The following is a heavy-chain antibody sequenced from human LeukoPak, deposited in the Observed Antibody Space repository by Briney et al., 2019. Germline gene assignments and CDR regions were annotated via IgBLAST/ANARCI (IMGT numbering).Heavy chain of an antibody. V-gene: IGHV3-30*18. CDR2: ISYDGSNK. J-gene: IGHJ4*02. CDR1: GFTFSSYG. CDR3: AKDLRYYDASGYYYLDY. Sequence: GGSLRLSCAASGFTFSSYGMHWVRQAPGKGLEWVSFISYDGSNKYSADSVKGRFTISRDNSKNTLYLQINSLRAEDTAVYSCAKDLRYYDASGYYYLDYWGQGTLVTVSS. D-gene: IGHD3-22*01.